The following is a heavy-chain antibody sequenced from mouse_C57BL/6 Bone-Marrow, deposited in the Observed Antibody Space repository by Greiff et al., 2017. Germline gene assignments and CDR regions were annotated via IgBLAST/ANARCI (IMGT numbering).Heavy chain of an antibody. CDR2: IDPENGDT. CDR3: TTITTVVYWYFDV. J-gene: IGHJ1*03. D-gene: IGHD1-1*01. CDR1: GFNIKDDY. V-gene: IGHV14-4*01. Sequence: VQLQQSGAELVRPGASVKLSCTASGFNIKDDYMHWVKQRPEQGLEGIGWIDPENGDTEYASKFQGKATITADTSSNTAYLQLSSLTSEDTAVYYCTTITTVVYWYFDVWGTGTTVTVSS.